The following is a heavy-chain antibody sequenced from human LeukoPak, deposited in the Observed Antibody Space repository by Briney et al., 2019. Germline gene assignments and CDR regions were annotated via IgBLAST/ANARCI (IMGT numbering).Heavy chain of an antibody. CDR3: AKVNEGGYSSSRYFDY. CDR2: ISTGETT. D-gene: IGHD6-6*01. Sequence: GGSLRLSCAASGFTVSSNYMSWVRQAPGKGLEWVSLISTGETTYYADSVKGRFTISRDNSKNTLYLQMNSLRAEDTAVYYCAKVNEGGYSSSRYFDYWGQGTLVTVSS. V-gene: IGHV3-53*01. J-gene: IGHJ4*02. CDR1: GFTVSSNY.